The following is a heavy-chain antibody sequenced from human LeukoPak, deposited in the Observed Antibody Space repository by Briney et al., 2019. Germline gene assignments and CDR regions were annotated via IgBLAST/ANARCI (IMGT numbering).Heavy chain of an antibody. CDR2: ISYDGSNK. CDR1: GFTFSSYG. CDR3: AKDGGSGSYSDY. J-gene: IGHJ4*02. Sequence: PGGSLRLCCAASGFTFSSYGMHWVRQAPGKGLEWVAVISYDGSNKYYADSVKGRFTISRDNSKNTLYLQMNSLRAEDTAVYYCAKDGGSGSYSDYWGQGTLVTVSS. D-gene: IGHD3-10*01. V-gene: IGHV3-30*18.